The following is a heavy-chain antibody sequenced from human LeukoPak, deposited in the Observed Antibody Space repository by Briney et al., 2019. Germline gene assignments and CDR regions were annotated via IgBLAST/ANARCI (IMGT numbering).Heavy chain of an antibody. J-gene: IGHJ4*02. CDR2: INPSDGST. CDR3: ARLSSGWYSGVGFIDY. V-gene: IGHV1-46*01. Sequence: ASVKVSCKAFGYIFINYYIHWVRQAPGQGLEWMGVINPSDGSTNYAQKYQDRVTMTRDTSTSTVYMELSSLRSEDTAVYYCARLSSGWYSGVGFIDYWGQGTLVTVSS. D-gene: IGHD6-19*01. CDR1: GYIFINYY.